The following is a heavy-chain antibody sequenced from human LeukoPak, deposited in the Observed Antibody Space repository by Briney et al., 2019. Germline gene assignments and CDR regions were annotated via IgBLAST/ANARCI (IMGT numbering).Heavy chain of an antibody. CDR1: GFILSIIY. J-gene: IGHJ3*02. D-gene: IGHD1-7*01. CDR3: ARDPITATTLTSGFPNLEI. V-gene: IGHV3-66*01. Sequence: PGGSLRLSCAGSGFILSIIYMSWVRQAAGEGLEWVSVIYGRSRTYYADAVKRRFTISRDNSKNTAYVQMDSLRAEDKAVYYCARDPITATTLTSGFPNLEIWGQGTMVTASS. CDR2: IYGRSRT.